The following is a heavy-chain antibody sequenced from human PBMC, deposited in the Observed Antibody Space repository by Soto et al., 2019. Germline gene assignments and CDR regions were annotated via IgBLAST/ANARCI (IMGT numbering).Heavy chain of an antibody. Sequence: ASVKVSCKASGYTFTSYPMHWVRQAPGQGLEWMGWINAGNGDTKYSQKFQGRVTITRDTSTNTAYMELSSLRSEDTAVFYCARDWTHYDSSGPGDYWGQGTLVTVSS. CDR2: INAGNGDT. CDR3: ARDWTHYDSSGPGDY. CDR1: GYTFTSYP. J-gene: IGHJ4*02. V-gene: IGHV1-3*01. D-gene: IGHD3-22*01.